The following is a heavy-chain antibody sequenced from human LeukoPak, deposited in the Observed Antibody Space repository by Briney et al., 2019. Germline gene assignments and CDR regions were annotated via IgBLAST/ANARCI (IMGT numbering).Heavy chain of an antibody. Sequence: GALRLPCAASGFKLSGYQMHWVRQGPGKGPVWGSCIKSYGGDTIYADSGKGRFNISRDNANNMLYLQMNSLRAEDTAVYYCARDAHRGMDVWGQGTTVTVSS. CDR2: IKSYGGDT. V-gene: IGHV3-74*01. CDR1: GFKLSGYQ. J-gene: IGHJ6*02. CDR3: ARDAHRGMDV.